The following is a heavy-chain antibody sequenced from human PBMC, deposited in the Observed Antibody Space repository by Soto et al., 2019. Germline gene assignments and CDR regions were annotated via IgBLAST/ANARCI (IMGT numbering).Heavy chain of an antibody. CDR3: ASWVIALGGTGYFRH. CDR2: IKPDESEK. V-gene: IGHV3-7*01. Sequence: EVQLVESGGGLVQPGGSLRLSCTASGFTFSDSWMTWVRQAPGKGLEWVARIKPDESEKKYADSVKGRFSISRDNAKNSMYLQMDSLTAEDTAIYYCASWVIALGGTGYFRHWGQGTLVTVSS. J-gene: IGHJ1*01. CDR1: GFTFSDSW. D-gene: IGHD6-19*01.